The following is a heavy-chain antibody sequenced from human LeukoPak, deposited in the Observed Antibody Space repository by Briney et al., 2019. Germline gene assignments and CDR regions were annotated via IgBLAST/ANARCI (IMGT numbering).Heavy chain of an antibody. V-gene: IGHV3-23*01. Sequence: GGSLRLSCAASEFTFSSYWMSWVRQAPGKGLEWVSVITGNSGLIYYADSVKGRFTISRDNSKNTVYLQMNSLRAEDTATYYCVKDRKPDSRYNFDYWGQGTLVTVSS. D-gene: IGHD5-12*01. CDR1: EFTFSSYW. CDR2: ITGNSGLI. CDR3: VKDRKPDSRYNFDY. J-gene: IGHJ4*02.